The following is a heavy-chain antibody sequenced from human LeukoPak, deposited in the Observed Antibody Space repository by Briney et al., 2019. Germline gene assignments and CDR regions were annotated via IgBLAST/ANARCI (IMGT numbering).Heavy chain of an antibody. Sequence: GGSLRLSCAASGFTFSDYYMSWMRQAPGKGLEGVSYISSSGSTIYYAHSVKGRFTISRDNAKTSLYLQMNSLRAEDTAVYYCASSGTPLESWYYGMDVWGQGTTVTVSS. J-gene: IGHJ6*02. CDR2: ISSSGSTI. CDR1: GFTFSDYY. V-gene: IGHV3-11*01. CDR3: ASSGTPLESWYYGMDV. D-gene: IGHD1-1*01.